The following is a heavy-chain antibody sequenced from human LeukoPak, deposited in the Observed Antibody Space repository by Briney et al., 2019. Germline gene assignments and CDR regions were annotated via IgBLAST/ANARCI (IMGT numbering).Heavy chain of an antibody. D-gene: IGHD1-26*01. Sequence: QSGGSLRLTCAASGFTFSGYGMHWVRQAPGKGLEWVAFIRYDGSNKYYADSVKGRFTISRDNSKNTLYLQMNSLRAEDTAVYYCARESSGSYAFDIWGQGTMVTVSS. CDR2: IRYDGSNK. J-gene: IGHJ3*02. V-gene: IGHV3-30*02. CDR1: GFTFSGYG. CDR3: ARESSGSYAFDI.